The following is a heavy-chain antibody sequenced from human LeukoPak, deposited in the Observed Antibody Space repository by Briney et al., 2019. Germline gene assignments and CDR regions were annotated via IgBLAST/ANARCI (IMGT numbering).Heavy chain of an antibody. CDR1: GGSFSGYY. D-gene: IGHD2-2*01. J-gene: IGHJ3*02. CDR3: ARDVVPAAHDAFDI. CDR2: INHSGNT. V-gene: IGHV4-34*01. Sequence: SETLSLTCAVYGGSFSGYYWSWIRQPPGKGLEWIGEINHSGNTNYNPSLKSRVTISVDTSKNQFSLKLSSVTAADTAVYYCARDVVPAAHDAFDIWGQGTMVTVSS.